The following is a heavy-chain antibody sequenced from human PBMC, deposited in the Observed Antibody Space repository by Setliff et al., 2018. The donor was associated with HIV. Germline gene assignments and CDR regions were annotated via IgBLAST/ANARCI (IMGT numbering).Heavy chain of an antibody. CDR1: GGSFSGHY. Sequence: SETLSLTCAVYGGSFSGHYWSWIRQPPGKGLEWIGEINHSGSTNFNPSLRSRVTISLDTSKNQFSLTLSSVTAAATAVYYCVRRLRYFDPSFDIWGQGTLVTVSS. CDR3: VRRLRYFDPSFDI. J-gene: IGHJ3*02. D-gene: IGHD3-9*01. CDR2: INHSGST. V-gene: IGHV4-34*01.